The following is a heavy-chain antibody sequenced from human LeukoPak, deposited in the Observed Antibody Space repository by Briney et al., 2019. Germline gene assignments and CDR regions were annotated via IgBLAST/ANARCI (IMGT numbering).Heavy chain of an antibody. CDR1: GGSISSSSYC. CDR3: ARDGSGYSYGYWDY. CDR2: IYYSGST. D-gene: IGHD5-18*01. V-gene: IGHV4-39*07. Sequence: SETLSLTCTVSGGSISSSSYCWGWIRQPPGKGLEWIGSIYYSGSTYYNPSLKSRVTISVDTSKNQFSLKLSSVTAADTAVYYCARDGSGYSYGYWDYWGQGTLVTVSS. J-gene: IGHJ4*02.